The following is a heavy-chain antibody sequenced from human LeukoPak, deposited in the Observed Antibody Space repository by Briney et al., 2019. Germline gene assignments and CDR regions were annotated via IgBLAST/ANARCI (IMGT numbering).Heavy chain of an antibody. CDR3: ARDNTLGYCSSTSCPHPGGAFDI. CDR1: GGSFSGYY. D-gene: IGHD2-2*01. J-gene: IGHJ3*02. CDR2: INHSGST. V-gene: IGHV4-34*01. Sequence: SETLSLTCAVYGGSFSGYYWSWIRQPPGKGLEWIGEINHSGSTNYNPSLKSRVTISVDTSKNQFSLKLSSVTAADTAVYYCARDNTLGYCSSTSCPHPGGAFDIWGQGTMVTVSS.